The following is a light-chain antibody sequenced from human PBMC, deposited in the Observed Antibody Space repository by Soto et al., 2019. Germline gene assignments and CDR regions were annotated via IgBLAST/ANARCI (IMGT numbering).Light chain of an antibody. CDR1: SSNIGAGYD. Sequence: QAVLTQPPSVSGAPGQRVTISCTGSSSNIGAGYDVHWYQQLPGTAPKLLIYGNSTRPSGVPDRFSGSKSGTSASLAITGLQAEDEADYYCQSYDSSLSGVVFGGGTNLTVL. CDR3: QSYDSSLSGVV. CDR2: GNS. V-gene: IGLV1-40*01. J-gene: IGLJ2*01.